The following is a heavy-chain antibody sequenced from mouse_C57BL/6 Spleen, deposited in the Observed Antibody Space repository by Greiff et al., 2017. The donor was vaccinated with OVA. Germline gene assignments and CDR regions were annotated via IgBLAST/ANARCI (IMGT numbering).Heavy chain of an antibody. V-gene: IGHV1-82*01. J-gene: IGHJ4*01. CDR3: ARTDSSGYVAMDY. Sequence: VQLQQSGPELVKPGASVKISCKASGYAFSSSWMNWVKQRPGKGLEWIGRIYPGDGDTNYNGKFKGKATLTADKSSSTAYMQLSSLTSEDSAVYFCARTDSSGYVAMDYWGQGTSVTVSS. CDR2: IYPGDGDT. CDR1: GYAFSSSW. D-gene: IGHD3-2*02.